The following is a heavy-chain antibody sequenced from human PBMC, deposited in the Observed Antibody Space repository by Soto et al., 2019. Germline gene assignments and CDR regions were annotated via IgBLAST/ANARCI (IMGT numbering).Heavy chain of an antibody. CDR1: GYTFPSYY. CDR2: INPSGGST. D-gene: IGHD3-3*01. J-gene: IGHJ6*02. V-gene: IGHV1-46*01. CDR3: ARGSTIFGVVIYYYYYGMDV. Sequence: ASLQVSCKASGYTFPSYYMHWVRQATGQGLEWMGIINPSGGSTSYAQKFQGRVTMTRNTSISTAYMELSSLRSEDTAVYYCARGSTIFGVVIYYYYYGMDVWGQGNTVTVSS.